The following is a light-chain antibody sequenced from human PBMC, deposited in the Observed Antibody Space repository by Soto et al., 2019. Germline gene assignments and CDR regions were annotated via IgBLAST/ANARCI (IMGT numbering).Light chain of an antibody. CDR3: QQYGSSPST. V-gene: IGKV3-20*01. CDR1: QSVGSTY. CDR2: DAS. Sequence: EVVLTQSPGTLSLSPGERATLSCRASQSVGSTYLAWYQQKPGQAPRLLIYDASSRATGIPDRFSGSGSGTDFTLTNSRLEPEDFAVYYCQQYGSSPSTFGPGTKVDIK. J-gene: IGKJ3*01.